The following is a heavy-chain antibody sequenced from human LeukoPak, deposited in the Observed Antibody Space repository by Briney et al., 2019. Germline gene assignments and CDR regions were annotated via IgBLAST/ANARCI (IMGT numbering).Heavy chain of an antibody. CDR2: IKYDGSET. CDR3: AGDSTLSNY. J-gene: IGHJ4*02. D-gene: IGHD3-16*01. Sequence: GGSLRLSCAASGLTFSSYWMTWVRQVPGKGLEWVATIKYDGSETYYVDSVRGRFSISRDNAKNSLYLQMNSLRAEDTAVYYCAGDSTLSNYWGQGTLVTVSS. V-gene: IGHV3-7*04. CDR1: GLTFSSYW.